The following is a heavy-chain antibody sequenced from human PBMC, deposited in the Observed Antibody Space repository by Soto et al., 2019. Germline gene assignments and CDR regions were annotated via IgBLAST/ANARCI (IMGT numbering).Heavy chain of an antibody. CDR2: ISYDGSNK. CDR3: AKDFSGTNWFDP. D-gene: IGHD2-15*01. CDR1: GFTFSSYG. Sequence: QVQLVESGGGVVRPGRSLRLSCAASGFTFSSYGMHWVRQAPGKGLEWVAVISYDGSNKYYADSVKGRFTISRDNSKNTLYLQMNSLRAEDTAVYYCAKDFSGTNWFDPWGQGTLVTVSS. J-gene: IGHJ5*02. V-gene: IGHV3-30*18.